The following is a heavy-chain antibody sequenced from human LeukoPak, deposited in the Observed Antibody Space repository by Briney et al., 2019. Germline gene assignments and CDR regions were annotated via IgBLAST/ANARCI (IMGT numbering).Heavy chain of an antibody. CDR2: IRYDGSNK. V-gene: IGHV3-30*02. D-gene: IGHD3-22*01. Sequence: PGGSLRLSCAASGFTFSSYGMHWVRQAPGKGLEWVAFIRYDGSNKYYADSVKGRFTISRDNSKNTLYLQMNSLRAEDTAVYYCAKDQVADITMIVDWGQGTLVTVSS. CDR3: AKDQVADITMIVD. CDR1: GFTFSSYG. J-gene: IGHJ4*02.